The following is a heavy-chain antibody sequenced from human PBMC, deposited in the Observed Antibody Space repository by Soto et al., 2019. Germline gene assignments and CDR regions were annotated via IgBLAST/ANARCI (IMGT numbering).Heavy chain of an antibody. Sequence: ASETLSLTCTVSGGSISSYYWSWIRQPAGKGLEWIGRIYTSGSTNYNPSLKSRVTMSLDTSKNQFSLKLTSVTAADTALYYCARGNCSSPNCYSFSGYYGMDVWGQGTTVTVS. J-gene: IGHJ6*02. V-gene: IGHV4-4*07. CDR3: ARGNCSSPNCYSFSGYYGMDV. CDR1: GGSISSYY. CDR2: IYTSGST. D-gene: IGHD2-2*01.